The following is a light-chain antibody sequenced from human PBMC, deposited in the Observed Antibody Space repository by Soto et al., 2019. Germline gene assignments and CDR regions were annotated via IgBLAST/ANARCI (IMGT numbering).Light chain of an antibody. CDR1: QSVSSSY. CDR3: QQYGSSPET. J-gene: IGKJ1*01. Sequence: EIVWTQSPGTLSLSPGERATLSCRASQSVSSSYLAWYQQKPGQAPRLLIYGASSRATGIPDGFSGIGSGTDFTLTISRLGPEDFAVYYCQQYGSSPETFGQGTRWIS. V-gene: IGKV3-20*01. CDR2: GAS.